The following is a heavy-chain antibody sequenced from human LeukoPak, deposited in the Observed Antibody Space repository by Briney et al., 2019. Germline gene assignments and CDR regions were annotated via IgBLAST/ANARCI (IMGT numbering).Heavy chain of an antibody. Sequence: SGTLSLTCAVSGGSISSSNWWSWVRQPPGKGLEWIGEIYRSGSTNYNPSLKSRVTISVDKSKNQFSLKLSSVTAADTAMYYCARYRGASGYHFDYWGQGTLVTVSS. CDR1: GGSISSSNW. V-gene: IGHV4-4*02. J-gene: IGHJ4*02. CDR3: ARYRGASGYHFDY. D-gene: IGHD5-12*01. CDR2: IYRSGST.